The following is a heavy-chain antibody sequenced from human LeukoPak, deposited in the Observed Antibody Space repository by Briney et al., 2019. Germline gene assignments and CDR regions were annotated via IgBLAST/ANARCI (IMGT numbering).Heavy chain of an antibody. J-gene: IGHJ3*01. D-gene: IGHD3-3*01. Sequence: PAASVKVPCKTSGYTFTGYFLHWVRQAPGQGLEWMGWINPKSDGTNYAQKFQGRVLMTTDTSISTAYMELSSLRFDDTAVYYCARPYYDFRNGYPDAFDFWGQGTMVTVSS. CDR2: INPKSDGT. V-gene: IGHV1-2*02. CDR3: ARPYYDFRNGYPDAFDF. CDR1: GYTFTGYF.